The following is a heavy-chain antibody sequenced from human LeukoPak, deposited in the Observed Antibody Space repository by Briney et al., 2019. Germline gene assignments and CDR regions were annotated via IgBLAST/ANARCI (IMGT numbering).Heavy chain of an antibody. Sequence: PSEALSLTCAVSGYSIGSGNYWGWIRQPPGKRLEWIGSVSHSGTTYYNPSLESRVTISLDTSRNQFSLKLIPLTAANTDIYYYPRHNSPIVLFGVPLPFDHSGQGT. J-gene: IGHJ4*02. CDR3: PRHNSPIVLFGVPLPFDH. D-gene: IGHD3-3*01. CDR1: GYSIGSGNY. V-gene: IGHV4-38-2*01. CDR2: VSHSGTT.